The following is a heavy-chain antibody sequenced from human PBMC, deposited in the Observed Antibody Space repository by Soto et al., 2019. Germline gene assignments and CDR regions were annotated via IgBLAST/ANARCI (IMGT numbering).Heavy chain of an antibody. CDR3: AKGAVSGDGIWLLDS. CDR2: LLRSGSTT. CDR1: GFTFSNYA. D-gene: IGHD4-17*01. J-gene: IGHJ4*02. V-gene: IGHV3-23*01. Sequence: EVQLMESGGGLVQPGGSLRLSCAASGFTFSNYAMTWARQAPGKGLEWVSSLLRSGSTTYYADSVKGRFTISSDISANSLYLQMDSLRAEDTAVYYCAKGAVSGDGIWLLDSWGQGTVVTVSS.